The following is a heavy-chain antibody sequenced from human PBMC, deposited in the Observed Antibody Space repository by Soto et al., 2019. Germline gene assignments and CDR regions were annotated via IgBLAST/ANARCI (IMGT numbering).Heavy chain of an antibody. Sequence: QVQLVQSGAEMRKPGSSLRVSCKASGGTFSDYAFSWVRQAPGQGLEWMGGIVPRFGSPNYAQKFGGRLTITADMSSSTVYMELSGLRSDDPAVYFCARDRIQLRLGKYSFNGMDVWGQGTTITVSS. V-gene: IGHV1-69*06. D-gene: IGHD3-16*01. CDR2: IVPRFGSP. CDR1: GGTFSDYA. J-gene: IGHJ6*02. CDR3: ARDRIQLRLGKYSFNGMDV.